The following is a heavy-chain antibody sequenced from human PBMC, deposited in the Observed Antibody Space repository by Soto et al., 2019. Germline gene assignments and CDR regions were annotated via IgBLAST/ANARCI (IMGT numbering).Heavy chain of an antibody. J-gene: IGHJ4*02. CDR2: ISSSGTTI. V-gene: IGHV3-48*03. CDR3: ASGTDFGSGHRPFDY. Sequence: VGSLGLSCAVSGFTFSSYEMNWVGQAPGKGLEWVSYISSSGTTIYYADSVKGRLTISRERAKSSLFLQMSGLRAEDTAVYYGASGTDFGSGHRPFDYWGQGTL. CDR1: GFTFSSYE. D-gene: IGHD3-3*01.